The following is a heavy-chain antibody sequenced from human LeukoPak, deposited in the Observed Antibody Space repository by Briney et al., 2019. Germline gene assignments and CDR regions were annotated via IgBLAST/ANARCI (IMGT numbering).Heavy chain of an antibody. J-gene: IGHJ4*02. CDR1: GLSFSSYG. Sequence: GGSLRLSCAASGLSFSSYGMHWVRQAPGKGLEWVGFIASETYGGTAEYAASVKGRFTISRDDSKSIAYLQMNSLKTEDTAVYYCTRDQTPYYWGQGTLVTVSS. CDR3: TRDQTPYY. V-gene: IGHV3-49*04. CDR2: IASETYGGTA.